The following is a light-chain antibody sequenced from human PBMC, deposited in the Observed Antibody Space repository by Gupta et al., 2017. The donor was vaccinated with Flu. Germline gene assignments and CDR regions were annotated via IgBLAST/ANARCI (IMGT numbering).Light chain of an antibody. Sequence: EIVLTQSPGTLSLSPGERATLSCRASQSISSSYLAWYQQKPGQAPRLLMYDASSRATGIPDRFSGSGSGTDFTLTISRLEPEDCAVYYCHQYGSSPFTFGPGTTVDIK. V-gene: IGKV3-20*01. CDR2: DAS. J-gene: IGKJ3*01. CDR1: QSISSSY. CDR3: HQYGSSPFT.